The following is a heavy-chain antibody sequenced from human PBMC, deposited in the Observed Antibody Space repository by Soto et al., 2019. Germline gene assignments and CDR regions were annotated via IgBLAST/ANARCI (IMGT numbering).Heavy chain of an antibody. CDR1: GFTFSSYA. J-gene: IGHJ4*02. CDR3: ARVKSGSEGYFDY. D-gene: IGHD1-26*01. Sequence: GGSLRLSCAASGFTFSSYAMHWVRQAPGKGLEWVAVISYDGSNKYYADSVKGRFTISRDNSKNTLYLQMNSLRAEDTAVYYCARVKSGSEGYFDYWGQGTLVTVSS. V-gene: IGHV3-30-3*01. CDR2: ISYDGSNK.